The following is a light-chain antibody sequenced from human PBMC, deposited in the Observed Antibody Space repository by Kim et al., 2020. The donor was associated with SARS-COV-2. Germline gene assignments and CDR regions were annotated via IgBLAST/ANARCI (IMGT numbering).Light chain of an antibody. J-gene: IGKJ2*01. CDR2: GIS. V-gene: IGKV3-20*01. CDR3: QLYGYSLIHT. CDR1: QSISSNY. Sequence: EIVLTQSPGTLSLSPGERVTLSCRASQSISSNYVAWYQQKPGQAPRLLIYGISNRATGIPDRFSGSGSGADFTLTISRLEPEDFAVYYCQLYGYSLIHTFGQGTKLEIK.